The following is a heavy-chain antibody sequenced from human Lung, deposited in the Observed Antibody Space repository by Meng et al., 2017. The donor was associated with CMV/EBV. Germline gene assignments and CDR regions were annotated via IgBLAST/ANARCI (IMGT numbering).Heavy chain of an antibody. CDR1: GGSLGDYF. Sequence: SETLSLXCTVYGGSLGDYFWTWIRQPPGKGLEWIGEIDHSGSTKYNPSLKSRATISDDASKNQLSLKLRSLTAADTAVYYCARMIMNNYDYHFAMDVWGQRTTVTVSS. CDR2: IDHSGST. D-gene: IGHD3-16*01. J-gene: IGHJ6*02. V-gene: IGHV4-34*01. CDR3: ARMIMNNYDYHFAMDV.